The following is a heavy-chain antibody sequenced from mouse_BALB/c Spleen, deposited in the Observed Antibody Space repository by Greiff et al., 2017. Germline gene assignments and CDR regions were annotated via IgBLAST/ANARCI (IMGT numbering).Heavy chain of an antibody. V-gene: IGHV10-1*02. J-gene: IGHJ3*01. CDR1: GFTFNTYA. D-gene: IGHD2-1*01. CDR2: IRSKSNNYAT. CDR3: VRLDYGNHYFPFAY. Sequence: EVQRVESGGGLVQPKGSLKLSCAASGFTFNTYAMNWVRQAPGKGLEWVARIRSKSNNYATYYADSVKDRFTISRDDSQSMLYLQMNNLKTEDTAMYYCVRLDYGNHYFPFAYWGQGTLVTVSA.